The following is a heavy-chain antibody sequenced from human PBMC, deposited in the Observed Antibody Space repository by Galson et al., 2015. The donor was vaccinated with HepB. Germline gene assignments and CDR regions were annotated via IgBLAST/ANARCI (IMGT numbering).Heavy chain of an antibody. CDR3: ARARAPGEPGYSSGWYESRPQTYYYYYGMDV. J-gene: IGHJ6*02. V-gene: IGHV3-66*02. D-gene: IGHD6-19*01. Sequence: SLRLSCAASGFTVSSNYMSWVRQAPGKGLEWVSVIYSGGSTYYADSVKGRFTISRDNSKNTLYLQMNSLRAEDTAVYYCARARAPGEPGYSSGWYESRPQTYYYYYGMDVWGQGTTVTVSS. CDR1: GFTVSSNY. CDR2: IYSGGST.